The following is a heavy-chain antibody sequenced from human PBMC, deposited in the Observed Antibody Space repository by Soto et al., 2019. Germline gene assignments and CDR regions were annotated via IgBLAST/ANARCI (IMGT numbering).Heavy chain of an antibody. D-gene: IGHD3-10*01. CDR2: ISRSSNHI. V-gene: IGHV3-21*01. Sequence: XGSLRLSCAAAGFSLSNYTMNWVRQAPGKGLEWVSVISRSSNHIYYEDSMKGRFTISRDNAKNSLYLQMNSLRAEDTAVYYCAKDRGRGSPVSGGMDVWGQGTTVTVSS. J-gene: IGHJ6*02. CDR1: GFSLSNYT. CDR3: AKDRGRGSPVSGGMDV.